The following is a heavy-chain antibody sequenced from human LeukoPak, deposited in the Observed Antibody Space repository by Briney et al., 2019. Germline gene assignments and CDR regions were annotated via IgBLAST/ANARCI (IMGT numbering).Heavy chain of an antibody. D-gene: IGHD5-18*01. CDR3: ARGYGRQTNSGMDV. Sequence: SETLSLTCTVSGGSIYGFYWSWIRQSPEKGPEWIGYVYFSGSTNYNPSLESRVTISIDTSKNQFSLKLSSVTTADTAVYYCARGYGRQTNSGMDVWGKGTTVTVSA. CDR2: VYFSGST. CDR1: GGSIYGFY. J-gene: IGHJ6*04. V-gene: IGHV4-59*01.